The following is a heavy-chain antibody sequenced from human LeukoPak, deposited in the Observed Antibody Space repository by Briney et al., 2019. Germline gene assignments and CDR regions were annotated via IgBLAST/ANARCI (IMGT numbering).Heavy chain of an antibody. CDR3: AKDYPITIRGVGATPLDY. J-gene: IGHJ4*02. V-gene: IGHV3-23*01. D-gene: IGHD1-26*01. CDR2: ISGSGGST. Sequence: GGSLRRSCAASGFTFSSYAMSWVRQAPGKGLEWVSAISGSGGSTYYADSVKGRFTISRDNSKNTLYLQMNSLRAEDTAVYYCAKDYPITIRGVGATPLDYWGQGTLVTVSS. CDR1: GFTFSSYA.